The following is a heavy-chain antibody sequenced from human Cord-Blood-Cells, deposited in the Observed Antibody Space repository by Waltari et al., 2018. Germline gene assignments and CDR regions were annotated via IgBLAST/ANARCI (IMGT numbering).Heavy chain of an antibody. Sequence: EVQLVESGGGLVQPGGSLRLSCAASGFTFSSYAMSWVPQAPGKGLEWVSAISGSGGSTYYADSVKGRFTISRDNSKNTLYLQMNSLRAEDTAVYYCAKDTDIVVVVAAIPVGGMDVWGQGTTVTVSS. CDR1: GFTFSSYA. V-gene: IGHV3-23*04. D-gene: IGHD2-15*01. CDR2: ISGSGGST. CDR3: AKDTDIVVVVAAIPVGGMDV. J-gene: IGHJ6*02.